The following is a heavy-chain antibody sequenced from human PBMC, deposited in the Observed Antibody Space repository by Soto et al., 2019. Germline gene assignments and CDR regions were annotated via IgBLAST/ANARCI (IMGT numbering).Heavy chain of an antibody. CDR2: IKQDGSEK. D-gene: IGHD5-12*01. V-gene: IGHV3-7*01. CDR3: ARDGVATSRHYYYYGMDV. CDR1: GFTFSSYW. Sequence: GGSLRLSCAASGFTFSSYWMSWVRQAPGKGLEWVANIKQDGSEKYYVDSVKGRFTNSRDNAKNSLYLQMNSLRAEDTAVYYCARDGVATSRHYYYYGMDVWGQGTTVTVSS. J-gene: IGHJ6*02.